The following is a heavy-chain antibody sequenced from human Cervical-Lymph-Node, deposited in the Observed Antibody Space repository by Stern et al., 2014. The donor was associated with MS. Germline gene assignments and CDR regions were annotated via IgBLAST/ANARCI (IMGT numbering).Heavy chain of an antibody. CDR1: AFNFNNYA. D-gene: IGHD2-15*01. J-gene: IGHJ4*02. V-gene: IGHV3-33*01. CDR2: IWYDGSKK. Sequence: QVQLVESGGGVVQPGTSLRLSCAASAFNFNNYAMHWVRQAPGKGLDWAAVIWYDGSKKYYADSVRGRFTISRDHSKNTLYLQMTGLRADDTAVYYCAADRYCSADSCQGLFDYWGQGTLVTVSS. CDR3: AADRYCSADSCQGLFDY.